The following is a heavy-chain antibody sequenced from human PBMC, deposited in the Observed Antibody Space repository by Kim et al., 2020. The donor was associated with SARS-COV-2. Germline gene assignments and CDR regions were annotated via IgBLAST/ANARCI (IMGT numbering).Heavy chain of an antibody. D-gene: IGHD3-10*01. J-gene: IGHJ4*02. V-gene: IGHV3-21*01. CDR1: GFTFSSYF. Sequence: GGSLRLSCAASGFTFSSYFMNWVRQAPGKGLEWVSSISSSTSYIYYADSVKGRFTISRDNAKSSLYLQMNSLRAEDTAVYYCAREMGYYDSGSYYIHYFDYWGQGTLVTVSS. CDR2: ISSSTSYI. CDR3: AREMGYYDSGSYYIHYFDY.